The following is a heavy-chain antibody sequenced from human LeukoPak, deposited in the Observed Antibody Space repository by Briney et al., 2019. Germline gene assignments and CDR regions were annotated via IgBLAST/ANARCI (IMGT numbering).Heavy chain of an antibody. CDR3: ARRSLRFWGDDAFDI. Sequence: SETLSLTCTVSGGSISSYYWSWICQPPGKGLEWIGEINRSGSTNYNPSLKSRVTISVDTSKNQFSLKLSSVTAADTAVYYCARRSLRFWGDDAFDIWGQGTMVTVSS. V-gene: IGHV4-34*01. D-gene: IGHD3-3*01. CDR2: INRSGST. CDR1: GGSISSYY. J-gene: IGHJ3*02.